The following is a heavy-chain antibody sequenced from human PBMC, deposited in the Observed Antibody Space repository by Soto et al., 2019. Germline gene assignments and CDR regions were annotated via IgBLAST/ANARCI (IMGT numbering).Heavy chain of an antibody. D-gene: IGHD6-19*01. V-gene: IGHV3-23*01. CDR2: VGGSAGAT. CDR1: GFNFGSYA. CDR3: AKLPSLRIIVAGSWYFDL. Sequence: EVQLLESGGGLVQPGGSLRLSCAASGFNFGSYAMSWVRQAPGKGLEWVSVVGGSAGATNYADSVKGRFLISRDNSKNTLYLQLNTLGAEETAVYYCAKLPSLRIIVAGSWYFDLWGHGTLVTVSS. J-gene: IGHJ2*01.